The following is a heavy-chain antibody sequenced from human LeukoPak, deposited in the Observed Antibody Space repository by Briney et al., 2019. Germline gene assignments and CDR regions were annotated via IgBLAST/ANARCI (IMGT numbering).Heavy chain of an antibody. J-gene: IGHJ5*02. V-gene: IGHV4-39*07. Sequence: SETLSLTCTVPGGSISSSSYYWGWIRQPPGKGLEWIGSIYYSGSTYYNPSLKSRVTISVDTSKNQFSLKLSSVTAADTAVYYCARGYYDFWSGYPNWFDPWGQGTLVTVSS. CDR3: ARGYYDFWSGYPNWFDP. CDR1: GGSISSSSYY. CDR2: IYYSGST. D-gene: IGHD3-3*01.